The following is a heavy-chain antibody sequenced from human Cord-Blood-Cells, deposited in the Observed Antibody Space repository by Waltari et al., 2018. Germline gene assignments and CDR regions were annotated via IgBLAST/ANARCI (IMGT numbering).Heavy chain of an antibody. CDR3: ARQYSSGWYFDY. D-gene: IGHD6-19*01. Sequence: QLQLQESGPGLVKPSETLSLTCTVSGGSISSSSYYWGWIRQPPGKGLEWIGSIYYSGSPDYNPSLKSRVTISVDTSKNQFSLKLSSVTAADTAVYYCARQYSSGWYFDYWGQGTLVTVSS. CDR1: GGSISSSSYY. J-gene: IGHJ4*02. V-gene: IGHV4-39*01. CDR2: IYYSGSP.